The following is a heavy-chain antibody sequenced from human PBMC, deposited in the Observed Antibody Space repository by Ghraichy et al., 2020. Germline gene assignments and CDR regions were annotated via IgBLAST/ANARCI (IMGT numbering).Heavy chain of an antibody. CDR2: ISSSSSTI. V-gene: IGHV3-48*02. D-gene: IGHD5-12*01. J-gene: IGHJ5*02. Sequence: GESLNISCAASGFTFSSYSMNWVRQAPGKGLEWVSYISSSSSTIYYADSVKGRFTISRDNAKNSLYLQMNSLRDEDTAVYYCARGKWLPENWFDPWGQGTLVTVSS. CDR3: ARGKWLPENWFDP. CDR1: GFTFSSYS.